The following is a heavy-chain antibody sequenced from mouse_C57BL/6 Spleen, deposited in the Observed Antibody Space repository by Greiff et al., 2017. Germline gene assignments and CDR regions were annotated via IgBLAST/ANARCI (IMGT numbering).Heavy chain of an antibody. CDR2: FHPYNDDT. CDR3: ARGATVAYWYFDV. J-gene: IGHJ1*03. V-gene: IGHV1-47*01. CDR1: GYTFTTYP. D-gene: IGHD1-1*01. Sequence: LVESGAELVKPGASVKMSCKASGYTFTTYPIEWMKQNHGKSLEWIGNFHPYNDDTKYNEKFKGKATLTVEKSSSTVYLELSRLTSDDSAVYYCARGATVAYWYFDVWGTGTTVTVSS.